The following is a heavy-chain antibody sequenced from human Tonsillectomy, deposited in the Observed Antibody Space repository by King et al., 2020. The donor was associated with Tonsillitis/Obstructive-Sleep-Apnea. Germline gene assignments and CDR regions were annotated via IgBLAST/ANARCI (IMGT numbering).Heavy chain of an antibody. J-gene: IGHJ6*03. CDR2: IIPIFFTA. CDR1: GGTFSSYA. CDR3: ARDSLNYANYYYMDV. Sequence: QLVQSGAEVKKPGSSVKVSCKASGGTFSSYAISWVRQAPGQGLEWMGGIIPIFFTANYAQKFQGRVTITADESTSTAYMELSSLRSEDTAVYYCARDSLNYANYYYMDVWGKGTTVTVSS. V-gene: IGHV1-69*01. D-gene: IGHD1-7*01.